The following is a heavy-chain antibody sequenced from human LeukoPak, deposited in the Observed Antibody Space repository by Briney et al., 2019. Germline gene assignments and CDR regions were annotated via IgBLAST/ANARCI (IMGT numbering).Heavy chain of an antibody. CDR1: GGSISSYY. D-gene: IGHD3-22*01. CDR2: IYYSGST. Sequence: SETLSLTCTVSGGSISSYYWSWIRQPPGEGLEWIGYIYYSGSTNYNPSLKSRVTISVDTSKNQFSLKLSSVTAADTAVYYCARGREVYYDSSGYYWIDYWGQGTLVTVSS. J-gene: IGHJ4*02. CDR3: ARGREVYYDSSGYYWIDY. V-gene: IGHV4-59*08.